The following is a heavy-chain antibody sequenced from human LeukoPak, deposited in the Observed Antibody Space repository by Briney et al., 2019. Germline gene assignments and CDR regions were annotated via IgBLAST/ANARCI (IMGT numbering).Heavy chain of an antibody. CDR1: GGSFSGYY. D-gene: IGHD3-9*01. CDR2: INHSGTT. Sequence: SETLSLTCAVYGGSFSGYYWSWIRQPPGKGLEWIGEINHSGTTSYNPSLNSRVTISVDTSKNHFSLRLTSVTAADTAIYYCTRMPTGYPNWFDPWGQGAPVTVSS. CDR3: TRMPTGYPNWFDP. J-gene: IGHJ5*02. V-gene: IGHV4-34*01.